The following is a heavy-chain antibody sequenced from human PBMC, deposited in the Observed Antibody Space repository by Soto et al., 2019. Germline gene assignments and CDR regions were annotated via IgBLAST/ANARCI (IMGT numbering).Heavy chain of an antibody. CDR1: GFTFSSYA. J-gene: IGHJ4*02. V-gene: IGHV3-23*01. D-gene: IGHD3-3*01. CDR2: ISRIGSST. Sequence: EVQLLESGGGLVQPGGSLRLSCAASGFTFSSYAMSWVRQAPGKGLEWVSAISRIGSSTYYADSVKGRFTISRDNSKNTLYRQMNSLRAEDTAVYFCAKGSSGLRFLEWLSPHDYWGQGTLVTVSS. CDR3: AKGSSGLRFLEWLSPHDY.